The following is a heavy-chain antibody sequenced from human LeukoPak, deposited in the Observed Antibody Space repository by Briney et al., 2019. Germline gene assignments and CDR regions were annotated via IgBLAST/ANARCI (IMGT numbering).Heavy chain of an antibody. CDR3: ARLGSSGPE. J-gene: IGHJ4*02. V-gene: IGHV1-69*04. CDR2: IIPILDIA. CDR1: GDTFSSYA. Sequence: ASVKVSCKASGDTFSSYAINWVRQAPGQGLEWMGRIIPILDIANYVQNFQGRVTITADTSASTVCMELSSLRSEDTAVYYCARLGSSGPEWGQGTLVTVSS. D-gene: IGHD6-19*01.